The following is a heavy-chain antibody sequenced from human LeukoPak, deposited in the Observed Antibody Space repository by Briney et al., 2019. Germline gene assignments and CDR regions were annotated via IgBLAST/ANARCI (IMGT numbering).Heavy chain of an antibody. Sequence: PGGSLRLSCAASGFTFSSYAMHWVRQAPGKGLEWVAAISYDGSNKYYADSVKGRFTISRDNSKNTLYLQMNSLRAEDTAVYYCARDPPDIVVVPAANAVDYWGQGTLVTVSS. D-gene: IGHD2-2*01. V-gene: IGHV3-30-3*01. J-gene: IGHJ4*02. CDR3: ARDPPDIVVVPAANAVDY. CDR2: ISYDGSNK. CDR1: GFTFSSYA.